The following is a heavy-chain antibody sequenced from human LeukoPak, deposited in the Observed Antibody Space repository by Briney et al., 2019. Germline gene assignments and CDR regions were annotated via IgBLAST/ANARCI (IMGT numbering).Heavy chain of an antibody. V-gene: IGHV3-21*01. Sequence: GGSLRLSCAASGFTFSSYSMNWVRQAPGKGLEWVSSISSSSYIYYAGSVKGRFTISRDNAKNSLYLQMNSLRAEDTAVYYCAREYYHYNSGYRAEYFQHWGQGTLVTVSS. D-gene: IGHD3-22*01. CDR2: ISSSSYI. J-gene: IGHJ1*01. CDR1: GFTFSSYS. CDR3: AREYYHYNSGYRAEYFQH.